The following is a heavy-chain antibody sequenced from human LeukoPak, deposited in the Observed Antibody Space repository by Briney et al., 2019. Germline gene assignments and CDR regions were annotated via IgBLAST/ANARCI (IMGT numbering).Heavy chain of an antibody. J-gene: IGHJ6*02. V-gene: IGHV3-30*18. Sequence: GGSLRLSCAASGFTFSSYGMHWVRQAPGKGLEWVAVISYDGSNKYYADSVKGRFTISRDNSKNTLYLQMNSLRAEDTAVYYCAKGWHDYGMDVWGQGTTVTVSS. D-gene: IGHD2-15*01. CDR1: GFTFSSYG. CDR3: AKGWHDYGMDV. CDR2: ISYDGSNK.